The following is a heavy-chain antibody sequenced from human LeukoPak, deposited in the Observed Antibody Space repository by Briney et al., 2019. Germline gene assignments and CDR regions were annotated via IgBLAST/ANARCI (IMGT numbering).Heavy chain of an antibody. CDR2: INGDGSGT. CDR3: ARDRGSPDSFDI. V-gene: IGHV3-74*01. D-gene: IGHD3-10*01. J-gene: IGHJ3*02. CDR1: GFTFGIYW. Sequence: GGSLRVSCAASGFTFGIYWMYWVRQAPGQGLVCVSRINGDGSGTVYADSVKGRFTMSRDNAKNTLYLQMNSLRAEDTAVYYCARDRGSPDSFDIWGQGTMVTVSS.